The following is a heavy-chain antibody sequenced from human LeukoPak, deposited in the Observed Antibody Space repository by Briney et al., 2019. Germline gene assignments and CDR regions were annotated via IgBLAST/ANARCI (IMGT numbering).Heavy chain of an antibody. CDR1: GFTFSSYE. CDR2: ISGSGGST. V-gene: IGHV3-23*01. J-gene: IGHJ4*02. Sequence: GGSLRLSCAASGFTFSSYEMNWVRQAPGKGLEWVSAISGSGGSTYYADSVKGRFTISRDNSKNTLYLQMNSLRAEDTAVYYCAKDPVAVAGTDYWGQGTLVTVSS. CDR3: AKDPVAVAGTDY. D-gene: IGHD6-19*01.